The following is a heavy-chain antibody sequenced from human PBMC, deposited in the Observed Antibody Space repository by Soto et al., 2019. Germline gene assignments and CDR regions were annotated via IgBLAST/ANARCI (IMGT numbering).Heavy chain of an antibody. CDR3: ASFWYSSSWYDYYGMDV. Sequence: GASVKVSCKASGCTFTSYGISWVRQAPGQELEWMGWISAYNGNTNYAQKLQGRVTMTTDTSTSTAYMELRSLRADDTAVYYCASFWYSSSWYDYYGMDVWGQGTTVTVSS. V-gene: IGHV1-18*01. CDR2: ISAYNGNT. CDR1: GCTFTSYG. J-gene: IGHJ6*02. D-gene: IGHD6-13*01.